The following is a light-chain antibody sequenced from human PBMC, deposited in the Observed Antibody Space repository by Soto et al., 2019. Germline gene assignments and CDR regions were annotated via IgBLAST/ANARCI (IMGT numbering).Light chain of an antibody. Sequence: QSVLTQPASVSGSPGQSITISCTGTSGDIGSYNRVSWYQQHPGKAPKLIIYEVNKRPSGISSRFSASKSGNTASLTISGLQADDEADYYCYSFAGFNTQFGGGTKLTVL. J-gene: IGLJ2*01. V-gene: IGLV2-23*02. CDR1: SGDIGSYNR. CDR2: EVN. CDR3: YSFAGFNTQ.